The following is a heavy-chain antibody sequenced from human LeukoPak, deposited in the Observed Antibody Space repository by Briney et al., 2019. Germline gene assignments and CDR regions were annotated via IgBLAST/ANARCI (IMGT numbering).Heavy chain of an antibody. J-gene: IGHJ6*03. CDR2: VHTTTTIAAGTT. CDR3: ASDFPLYHYYMDV. CDR1: GFTLIKFG. V-gene: IGHV3-21*04. Sequence: GGSLRLSCTASGFTLIKFGLSWVRQAPGKGLEWVASVHTTTTIAAGTTFYADSVKGRFTISGDSSKNTVYLQMNTLRVEDTAVYYCASDFPLYHYYMDVWGKGTTVTVSS. D-gene: IGHD2/OR15-2a*01.